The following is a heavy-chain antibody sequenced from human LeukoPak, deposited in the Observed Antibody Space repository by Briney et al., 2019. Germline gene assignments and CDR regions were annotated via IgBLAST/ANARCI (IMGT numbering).Heavy chain of an antibody. CDR3: ARKLAQSGSYLPGHY. Sequence: GGSLRLSCAASGFTFSSYGMHWVRQAPGKGLEWVAVISYDGSNKYYADSVKGRFTISRGNSKNTLYLQMNSLRAEDTAVYYCARKLAQSGSYLPGHYWGQGTLVTVSS. D-gene: IGHD1-26*01. CDR2: ISYDGSNK. V-gene: IGHV3-30*03. CDR1: GFTFSSYG. J-gene: IGHJ4*02.